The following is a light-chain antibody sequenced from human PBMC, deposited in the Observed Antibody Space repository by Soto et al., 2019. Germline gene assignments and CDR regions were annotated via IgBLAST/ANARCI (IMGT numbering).Light chain of an antibody. CDR3: QQYGSSPPIT. Sequence: TQSPSSVSASVGDRVTITCRASQSVSSSYLAWYQQKPGQAPRLLIYGASSRATGIPDRFSGSGSGTDFTLTISRLEPEDFAVYYCQQYGSSPPITFGQGTLLEI. V-gene: IGKV3-20*01. CDR2: GAS. J-gene: IGKJ5*01. CDR1: QSVSSSY.